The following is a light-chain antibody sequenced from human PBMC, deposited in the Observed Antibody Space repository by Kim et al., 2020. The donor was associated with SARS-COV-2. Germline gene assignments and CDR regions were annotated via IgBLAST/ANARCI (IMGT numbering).Light chain of an antibody. V-gene: IGKV3-15*01. J-gene: IGKJ1*01. CDR3: QQYLNWPQT. Sequence: IVLTQSPATLSVSPGERATLSCRASHDVSNKLAWYQKRPGQAPRLLIYGASTRATGLPVRFSGGGSGAEFTLTISSLQSEDFAVYYCQQYLNWPQTFGQGTKVDIK. CDR2: GAS. CDR1: HDVSNK.